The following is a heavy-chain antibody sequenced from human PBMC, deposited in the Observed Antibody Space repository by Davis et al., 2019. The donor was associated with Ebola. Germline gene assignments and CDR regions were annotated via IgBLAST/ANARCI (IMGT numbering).Heavy chain of an antibody. D-gene: IGHD2-2*01. J-gene: IGHJ4*02. Sequence: PSETLSLTCAVSGFSISSGYYWGWIRQPPGKGLEWIGNIYHSGSTHYTPSLRSRVTISVDKSQNQFFLKLTSMTPADTAVYYCARGGVGLPASMSAYVDYWGQGTLITVSS. CDR3: ARGGVGLPASMSAYVDY. CDR1: GFSISSGYY. V-gene: IGHV4-38-2*01. CDR2: IYHSGST.